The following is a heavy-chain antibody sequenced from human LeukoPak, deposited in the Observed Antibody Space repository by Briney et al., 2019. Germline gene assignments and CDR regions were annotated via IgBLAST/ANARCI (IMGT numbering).Heavy chain of an antibody. CDR3: ARGTVVVPAAIGWFDP. V-gene: IGHV1-3*01. Sequence: ASVKVSCKASGYTFTSYAMHWVRQAPGQRLEWMGWINAGNGNTKYSQKFQGRVTITTDESTSTAYMELSSLRSEDTAVYYCARGTVVVPAAIGWFDPWGQGTLVTVSS. J-gene: IGHJ5*02. CDR2: INAGNGNT. D-gene: IGHD2-2*02. CDR1: GYTFTSYA.